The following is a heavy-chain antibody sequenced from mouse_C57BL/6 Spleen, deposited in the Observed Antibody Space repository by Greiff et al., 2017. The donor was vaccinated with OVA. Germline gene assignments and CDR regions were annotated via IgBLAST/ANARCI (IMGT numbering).Heavy chain of an antibody. CDR1: GYTFTSYW. D-gene: IGHD1-1*01. Sequence: QVQLQQPGAELVRPGSSVKLSCKASGYTFTSYWMPWVKQRPIQGLEWIGNIDPSDSETHYNQKFKDKATLTVDKSSSTAYMQLSSLTSEDSAVYYCARRVNTTVVDYYAMDYWGQGTSVTVSS. V-gene: IGHV1-52*01. J-gene: IGHJ4*01. CDR2: IDPSDSET. CDR3: ARRVNTTVVDYYAMDY.